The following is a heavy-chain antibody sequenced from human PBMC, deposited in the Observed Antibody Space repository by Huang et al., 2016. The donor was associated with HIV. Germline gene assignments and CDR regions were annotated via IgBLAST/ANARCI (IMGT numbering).Heavy chain of an antibody. D-gene: IGHD2-21*01. CDR1: GYTLTELS. Sequence: QVQLVQSGAEVKKPGASVKVSCKVSGYTLTELSIHWVRQAPGKGLEWMGGFAPEQGETISEQNCQGRGTMTEDTSTDTAYMELHSLRPEDTAVYYCAAGYDTYYDIWGQGTMVIASS. CDR2: FAPEQGET. V-gene: IGHV1-24*01. J-gene: IGHJ3*02. CDR3: AAGYDTYYDI.